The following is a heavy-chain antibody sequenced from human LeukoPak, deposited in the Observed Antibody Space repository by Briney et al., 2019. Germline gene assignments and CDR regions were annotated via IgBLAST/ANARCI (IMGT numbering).Heavy chain of an antibody. D-gene: IGHD3-10*01. CDR3: ARGGYWHYGPGSYYNPTYNWFDS. CDR1: GGSFSGYY. CDR2: INHSGST. Sequence: SETLSLTCAVYGGSFSGYYWSWIRQPPGKGLEWIGEINHSGSTNYNPSLKSRVTISVDTSKNQFSLKLSSVTAADTAVYYCARGGYWHYGPGSYYNPTYNWFDSWGQGTLVTVSS. J-gene: IGHJ5*01. V-gene: IGHV4-34*01.